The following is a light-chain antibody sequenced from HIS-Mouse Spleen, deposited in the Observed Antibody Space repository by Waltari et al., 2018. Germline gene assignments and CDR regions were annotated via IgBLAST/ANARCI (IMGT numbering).Light chain of an antibody. Sequence: SYELTQPPSVSVSPGQTARITCSGDALPKQYAYWYQQKLGQAPVLVKYKDSERPSGIPERFSVSSSGTTVTLTISGVQAEDEADYYCQSADSSGTYWVFGGGTKLTVL. CDR3: QSADSSGTYWV. V-gene: IGLV3-25*03. CDR1: ALPKQY. CDR2: KDS. J-gene: IGLJ3*02.